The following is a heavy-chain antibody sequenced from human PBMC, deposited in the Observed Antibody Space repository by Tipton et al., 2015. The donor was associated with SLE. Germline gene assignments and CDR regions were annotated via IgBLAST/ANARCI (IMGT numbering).Heavy chain of an antibody. CDR1: GGTFSSYA. CDR3: ARGPEYSSGWDFDY. J-gene: IGHJ4*02. Sequence: QLVQSGAEVKKPGSSVKVSCKASGGTFSSYAISWVRQAPGQGLEWMGWINPNSGGTNYAQKFQGRVTMTRDTSISTAYMELSRLRSDDTAVYYCARGPEYSSGWDFDYWGQGTLVTVSS. D-gene: IGHD6-19*01. V-gene: IGHV1-2*02. CDR2: INPNSGGT.